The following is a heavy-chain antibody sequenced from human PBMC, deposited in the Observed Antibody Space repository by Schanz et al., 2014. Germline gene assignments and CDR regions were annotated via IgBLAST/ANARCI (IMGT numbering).Heavy chain of an antibody. CDR1: GYTFTTYY. CDR2: INPSGGST. CDR3: ARGPSTGAFDI. Sequence: QVQLVQSGAEVKKPGVSVKVSCKASGYTFTTYYIHWVRQAPGQGLEWMGIINPSGGSTSYAQKFQGRVTMTRDTSTSTVYMEVSGLRSEDTAVYFCARGPSTGAFDIWGQGTMVTVSS. J-gene: IGHJ3*02. V-gene: IGHV1-46*03.